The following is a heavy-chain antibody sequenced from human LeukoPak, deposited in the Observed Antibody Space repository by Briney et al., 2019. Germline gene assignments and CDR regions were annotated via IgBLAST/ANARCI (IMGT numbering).Heavy chain of an antibody. CDR1: GITFSSYG. CDR3: AKNGDRGAYCTGGTCYPCFYYYMDV. J-gene: IGHJ6*03. Sequence: GGTLRLSCAASGITFSSYGMSWVRQAPGKGLEWVSSISSTGGTTYYADSVKGRFTISRDNSKNTLYLQINSLRAEDTAIYYCAKNGDRGAYCTGGTCYPCFYYYMDVWGKGTTVTI. CDR2: ISSTGGTT. V-gene: IGHV3-23*01. D-gene: IGHD2-15*01.